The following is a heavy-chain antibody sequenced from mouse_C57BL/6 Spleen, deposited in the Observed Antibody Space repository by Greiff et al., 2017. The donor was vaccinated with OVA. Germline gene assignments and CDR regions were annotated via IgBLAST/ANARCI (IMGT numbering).Heavy chain of an antibody. CDR3: ARQLTTVPFDY. CDR1: GFTFSSYG. CDR2: ISSGGSYT. J-gene: IGHJ2*01. V-gene: IGHV5-6*01. D-gene: IGHD1-1*01. Sequence: EVHLVESGGDLVKPGGSLKLSCAASGFTFSSYGMSWVRQTPDKRLEWVATISSGGSYTYYPDSVKGRFTISRDNAKNTLYLQMSSLKSEDTAMDYCARQLTTVPFDYWGQGTTLTVSS.